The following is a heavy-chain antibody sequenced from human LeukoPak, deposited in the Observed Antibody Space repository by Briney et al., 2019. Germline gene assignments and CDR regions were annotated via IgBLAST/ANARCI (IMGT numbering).Heavy chain of an antibody. V-gene: IGHV3-7*01. D-gene: IGHD5-18*01. CDR2: IKQDGSEK. Sequence: GGSLRLSCAASGFTFSSYWMSWVRQAPGKGLEWVANIKQDGSEKYYVDSVKGRFTISRDNAKNSLYLQMNSLRAEDTAVYYCARVAVPQPRYYFDYWGQGTLVTVSS. J-gene: IGHJ4*02. CDR3: ARVAVPQPRYYFDY. CDR1: GFTFSSYW.